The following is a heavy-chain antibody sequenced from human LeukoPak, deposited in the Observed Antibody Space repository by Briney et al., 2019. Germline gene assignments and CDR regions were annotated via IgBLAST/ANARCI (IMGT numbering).Heavy chain of an antibody. V-gene: IGHV4-30-2*01. J-gene: IGHJ4*02. CDR2: IYHSGST. Sequence: PSQTLSLTCTVSGGSISSGGYYWSWIRQPPGKGLEWIGYIYHSGSTYYNPSLKSRVTISVDRSKNQFSLKLSSVTAADTAVYYCARDPTGGIDYWGQGTLVTVSS. D-gene: IGHD7-27*01. CDR3: ARDPTGGIDY. CDR1: GGSISSGGYY.